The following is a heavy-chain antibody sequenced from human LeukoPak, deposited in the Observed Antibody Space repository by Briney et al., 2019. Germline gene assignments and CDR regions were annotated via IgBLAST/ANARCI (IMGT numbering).Heavy chain of an antibody. V-gene: IGHV3-74*01. CDR3: ARDVGITPN. D-gene: IGHD3-16*01. Sequence: PGGSLRLSCAASGFTFSSYWMYWVRQAPGKGLMWVSRINFDGTTTNYADSVKGRFTVSRDNAKNTLYLQMNSLRGEDTAVYYCARDVGITPNWGQGTLVTVSS. CDR2: INFDGTTT. CDR1: GFTFSSYW. J-gene: IGHJ4*02.